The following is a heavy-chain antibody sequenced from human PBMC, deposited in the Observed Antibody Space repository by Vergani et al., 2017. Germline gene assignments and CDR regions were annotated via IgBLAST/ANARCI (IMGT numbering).Heavy chain of an antibody. V-gene: IGHV1-69*02. CDR3: ARGPIVGATHNHFDY. J-gene: IGHJ4*02. Sequence: QVQLVQSGAEVKKPGSSVKVSCKASGGTFSSYTISWVRQAPGQGLEWMGRIIPILGIANYAQKFQGRVTITADKSTSTAYMELSSLRSEDTAVYYCARGPIVGATHNHFDYWGQGTLVTVSS. CDR2: IIPILGIA. CDR1: GGTFSSYT. D-gene: IGHD1-26*01.